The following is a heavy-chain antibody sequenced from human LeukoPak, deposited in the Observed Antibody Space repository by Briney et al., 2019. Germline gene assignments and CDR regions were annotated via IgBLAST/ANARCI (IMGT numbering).Heavy chain of an antibody. CDR3: ARGSWYDPNWFDP. D-gene: IGHD6-13*01. CDR2: INHSGST. V-gene: IGHV4-34*01. CDR1: GGSFSGYY. J-gene: IGHJ5*02. Sequence: SETLSLTCAVYGGSFSGYYWSWIRQPPGKGLEWIGEINHSGSTNYNPSLKSRVTISVDTSKNQFSLKLSSVTAADTAVYYCARGSWYDPNWFDPWGQGTLVTVSP.